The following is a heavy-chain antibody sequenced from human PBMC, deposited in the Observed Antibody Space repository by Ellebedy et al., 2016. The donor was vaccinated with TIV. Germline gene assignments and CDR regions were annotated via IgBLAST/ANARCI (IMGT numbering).Heavy chain of an antibody. D-gene: IGHD1-1*01. CDR1: GDSMSRYY. J-gene: IGHJ6*02. CDR2: IYYSGST. V-gene: IGHV4-59*12. CDR3: AREIGTRRDV. Sequence: SETLSLXXTVSGDSMSRYYWSWIRQPPGKGLEWIGYIYYSGSTNYNPSLKSRVTISVDTSKKQFSLNLNSVTAADTAVYYCAREIGTRRDVWGQGTTVTVSS.